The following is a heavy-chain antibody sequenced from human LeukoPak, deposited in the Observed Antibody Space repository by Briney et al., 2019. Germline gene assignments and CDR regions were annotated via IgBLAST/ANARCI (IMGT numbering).Heavy chain of an antibody. D-gene: IGHD3-22*01. Sequence: SETLSLTCTVSGGSISSYYWSWIRQPPGKGLEWIGYVYSSGSTNYNPSLKSRVTISVDTSKNQFSLKLSSVTAADTAVYYCARRSRDYYDSVGENCFDPWGQGTLVTVSS. V-gene: IGHV4-59*08. CDR2: VYSSGST. CDR3: ARRSRDYYDSVGENCFDP. J-gene: IGHJ5*02. CDR1: GGSISSYY.